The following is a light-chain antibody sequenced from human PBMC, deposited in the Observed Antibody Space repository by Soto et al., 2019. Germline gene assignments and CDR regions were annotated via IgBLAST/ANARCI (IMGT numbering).Light chain of an antibody. CDR1: QSVSSY. CDR3: QQRSNWPPYT. CDR2: DAS. J-gene: IGKJ2*01. Sequence: EIVLTQSPATLSLSPGERATLSCRARQSVSSYLAWYQQKPGQAPRLLIYDASNRATGIPARFSGSGSGTDFTLTISSLEPEDFAVDYCQQRSNWPPYTFGQGTKLEIK. V-gene: IGKV3-11*01.